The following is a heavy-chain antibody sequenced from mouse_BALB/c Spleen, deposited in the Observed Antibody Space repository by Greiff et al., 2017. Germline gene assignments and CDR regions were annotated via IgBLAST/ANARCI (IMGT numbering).Heavy chain of an antibody. CDR1: GFTFSDYY. D-gene: IGHD3-3*01. J-gene: IGHJ4*01. CDR2: ISDGGSYT. Sequence: EVMLVESGGGLVKPGGSLKLSCAASGFTFSDYYMYWVRQTPEKRLEWVATISDGGSYTYYPDSVKGRFTISRDNAKNNLYLQMSRLKSEDTAMYYCAREKGRYAMDYWGQGTSVTVSS. CDR3: AREKGRYAMDY. V-gene: IGHV5-4*02.